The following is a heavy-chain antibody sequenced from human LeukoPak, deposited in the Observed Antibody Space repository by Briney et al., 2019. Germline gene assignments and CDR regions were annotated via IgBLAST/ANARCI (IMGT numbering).Heavy chain of an antibody. Sequence: EASVKVSCKASGYTFTVYYMHWVRQAPGQGLEWMGWINPNSGGTNFAQKFQGRVTMTRDTSISTAYMELSSLRSDDTAVYYCARSISMVRGVNYWGQGTLVTVSS. CDR3: ARSISMVRGVNY. J-gene: IGHJ4*02. D-gene: IGHD3-10*01. CDR1: GYTFTVYY. V-gene: IGHV1-2*02. CDR2: INPNSGGT.